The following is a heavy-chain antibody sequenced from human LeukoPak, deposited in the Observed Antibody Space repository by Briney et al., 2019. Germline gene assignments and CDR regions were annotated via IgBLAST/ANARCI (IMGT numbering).Heavy chain of an antibody. CDR3: ARGRQLGSSEDAFDI. D-gene: IGHD6-13*01. V-gene: IGHV3-48*03. CDR1: GFTFSSYE. J-gene: IGHJ3*02. Sequence: GGSLRLSCAASGFTFSSYEMNWVRQAPGKGLEWVSYISSSGSTIYYADSVKGRFTISRDNAKNSLYLQMNSLRAEDTAVYYCARGRQLGSSEDAFDIWGQGTMVTVSS. CDR2: ISSSGSTI.